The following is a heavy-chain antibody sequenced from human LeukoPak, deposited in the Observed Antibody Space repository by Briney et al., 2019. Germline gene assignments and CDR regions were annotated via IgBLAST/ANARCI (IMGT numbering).Heavy chain of an antibody. J-gene: IGHJ6*02. D-gene: IGHD2-2*01. V-gene: IGHV3-30-3*01. CDR3: ARGPLYCSSTSCYSGYGMDV. Sequence: GGSLRLSCAASGFTFSSYAMHWVREAPGKGLEWVAVISYDGSNKYYADSVKGRFTMSRDNSKNTLYLQMNSLRAEDTAVYYCARGPLYCSSTSCYSGYGMDVWGQGTTVTVSS. CDR2: ISYDGSNK. CDR1: GFTFSSYA.